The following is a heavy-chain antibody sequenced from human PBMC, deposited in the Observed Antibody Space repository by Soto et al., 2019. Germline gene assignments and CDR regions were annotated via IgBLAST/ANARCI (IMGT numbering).Heavy chain of an antibody. CDR2: INHSGST. Sequence: SETLSLTCAVYGGSFSGYYWSWIRQPPGKGLEWIGEINHSGSTNYNPSLKSRVAISVDTSKNQFSLKLSSVTAADTAVYYCARVWFGELYWGQGTLVTVSS. V-gene: IGHV4-34*01. CDR3: ARVWFGELY. CDR1: GGSFSGYY. J-gene: IGHJ4*02. D-gene: IGHD3-10*01.